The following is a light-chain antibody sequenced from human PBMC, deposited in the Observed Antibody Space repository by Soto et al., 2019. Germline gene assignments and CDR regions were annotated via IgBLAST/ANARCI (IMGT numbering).Light chain of an antibody. CDR3: QHYKTYSRT. CDR2: AAS. CDR1: QGISNF. Sequence: DIQMTQSPSAMSASVGDRVTITCRANQGISNFLAWFQQKPGRVPKRLICAASSLQSGAPSRFSGSGSGTEFTLTISSLQPDDFATYYCQHYKTYSRTFGQGTKVDIK. V-gene: IGKV1-17*03. J-gene: IGKJ1*01.